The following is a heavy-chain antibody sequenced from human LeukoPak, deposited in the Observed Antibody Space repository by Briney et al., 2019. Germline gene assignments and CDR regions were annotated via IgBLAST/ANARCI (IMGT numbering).Heavy chain of an antibody. CDR3: ARNMVRGVTDSFDI. CDR2: VHYSGST. J-gene: IGHJ3*02. V-gene: IGHV4-61*03. D-gene: IGHD3-10*01. CDR1: GVSVSSDNYY. Sequence: SETLSLTCTVSGVSVSSDNYYWSWIRQPPGRGLEWVGCVHYSGSTNYSPSVKSRVTISIDTSRNHFSLKLSSVTAADTAVYYCARNMVRGVTDSFDIWGQGTKVTVSS.